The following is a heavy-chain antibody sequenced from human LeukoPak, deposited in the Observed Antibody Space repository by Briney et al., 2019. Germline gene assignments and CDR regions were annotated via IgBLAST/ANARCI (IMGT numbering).Heavy chain of an antibody. D-gene: IGHD5-24*01. V-gene: IGHV4-4*09. J-gene: IGHJ3*02. CDR2: IYTTGST. CDR1: GSSIGTYS. Sequence: SETLSLTCTVSGSSIGTYSWSWIRQPPGKGLEWIGYIYTTGSTHHNPSLKSRVTMSLDRSKNQFSLRLTYVTAADTAVFYCARHRAEMATITDDAFDMWGRGTMVTVSS. CDR3: ARHRAEMATITDDAFDM.